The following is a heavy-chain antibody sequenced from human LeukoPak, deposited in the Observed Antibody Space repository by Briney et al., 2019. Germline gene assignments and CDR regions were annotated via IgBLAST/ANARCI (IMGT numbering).Heavy chain of an antibody. J-gene: IGHJ6*03. CDR1: GYTFTGYY. V-gene: IGHV1-2*02. CDR2: INPNSGGT. D-gene: IGHD1-26*01. CDR3: ARGVSGIYYYYYMDV. Sequence: ASVKVPCKASGYTFTGYYMHWVRQAPGQGLEWMGWINPNSGGTNYAQKFQGRVTMTRDTSISTAYMELSRLRSDDSAVYYCARGVSGIYYYYYMDVWGKGTTVTISS.